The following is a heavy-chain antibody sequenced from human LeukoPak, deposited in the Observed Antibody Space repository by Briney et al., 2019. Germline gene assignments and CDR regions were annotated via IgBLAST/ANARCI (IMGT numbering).Heavy chain of an antibody. V-gene: IGHV1-18*01. CDR2: ISAYNGNT. J-gene: IGHJ6*03. CDR3: ARVSSVYSNSYYYYYYMDV. CDR1: GYTFTSYG. D-gene: IGHD4-11*01. Sequence: GASVTVSCKASGYTFTSYGISWVRQAPGQGLEWMGWISAYNGNTNYAQKLQGRVTMTTDTSTSTAYMELRSLRSDDTAVYYCARVSSVYSNSYYYYYYMDVWGKGTTVTVSS.